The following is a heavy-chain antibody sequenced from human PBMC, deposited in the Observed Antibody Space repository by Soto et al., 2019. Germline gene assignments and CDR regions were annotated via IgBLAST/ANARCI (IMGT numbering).Heavy chain of an antibody. CDR3: VRDIR. CDR2: INSDGTTT. CDR1: GFTFNNFW. Sequence: EVQLVESGGGLVQPGGSLRLSCAASGFTFNNFWMYWVRQTPEKGLVWVSGINSDGTTTIYADSVKGRFTISRDNAKNTLYLQTNSLTVEDTAIYYCVRDIRWGQGTLVTVSS. J-gene: IGHJ4*02. V-gene: IGHV3-74*01.